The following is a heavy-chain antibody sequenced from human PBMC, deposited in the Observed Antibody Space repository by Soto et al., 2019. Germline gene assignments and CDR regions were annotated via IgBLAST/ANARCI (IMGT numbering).Heavy chain of an antibody. V-gene: IGHV1-18*01. D-gene: IGHD2-2*01. CDR1: GYTFTSYG. J-gene: IGHJ5*02. Sequence: ASVKVSCKASGYTFTSYGISWVRQAPGQGLEWMGWISAYNGNTNYAQKLQGRVTMTTDTSTSTAYMELRSLRSDDTAVYYCARDRCSSTSCLPWFDPWGQGTLVTVSS. CDR3: ARDRCSSTSCLPWFDP. CDR2: ISAYNGNT.